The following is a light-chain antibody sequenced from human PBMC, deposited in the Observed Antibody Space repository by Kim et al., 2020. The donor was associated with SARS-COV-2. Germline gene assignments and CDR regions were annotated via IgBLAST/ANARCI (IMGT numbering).Light chain of an antibody. Sequence: RQRGTSSCSGSSSNIGNNAVSWYQHLPGKAPKLLIYYDDLLPSGVSDRFSGSKSGTSASLAISGLQSEDEADYYCAAWDDRLNGPVFGTGTKVTVL. J-gene: IGLJ1*01. CDR1: SSNIGNNA. CDR3: AAWDDRLNGPV. V-gene: IGLV1-36*01. CDR2: YDD.